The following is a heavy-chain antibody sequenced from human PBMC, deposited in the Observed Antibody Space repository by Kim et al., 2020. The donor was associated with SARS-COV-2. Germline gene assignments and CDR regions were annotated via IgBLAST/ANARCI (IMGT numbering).Heavy chain of an antibody. CDR3: ARDLRNYYDSSGVAFDI. Sequence: LKSRVTISVDTSKNQFSLKLSSVTAADTAVYYCARDLRNYYDSSGVAFDIWGQGTMVTVSS. V-gene: IGHV4-31*02. D-gene: IGHD3-22*01. J-gene: IGHJ3*02.